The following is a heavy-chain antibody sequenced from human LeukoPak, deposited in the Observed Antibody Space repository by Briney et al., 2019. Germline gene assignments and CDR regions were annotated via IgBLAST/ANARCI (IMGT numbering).Heavy chain of an antibody. Sequence: PGGSLRLSCAASGFTFSSYSMNWVRQAPGKGLEWVSYISSGSTIYYADSVKGRFTISRDNAKNSLYLQMNSLRAEDTAVYYCARSEVGATGGFDYWGQGTLVTVSS. CDR1: GFTFSSYS. CDR3: ARSEVGATGGFDY. V-gene: IGHV3-48*04. CDR2: ISSGSTI. J-gene: IGHJ4*02. D-gene: IGHD1-26*01.